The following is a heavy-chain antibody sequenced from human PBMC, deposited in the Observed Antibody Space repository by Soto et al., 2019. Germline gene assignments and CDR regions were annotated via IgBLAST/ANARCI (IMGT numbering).Heavy chain of an antibody. CDR1: GGSISSYY. D-gene: IGHD4-17*01. CDR3: ARQYGDYVRGAFDI. V-gene: IGHV4-59*01. Sequence: QVQLQESGPGLVKPSETLSLTCTVSGGSISSYYWSWIRQPPGKGPEWIGYIYYSGSTNYNPSLKSRVTISVDTSKNQFSLKLSSVTAADTAVYYCARQYGDYVRGAFDIWGQGTMVTVSS. CDR2: IYYSGST. J-gene: IGHJ3*02.